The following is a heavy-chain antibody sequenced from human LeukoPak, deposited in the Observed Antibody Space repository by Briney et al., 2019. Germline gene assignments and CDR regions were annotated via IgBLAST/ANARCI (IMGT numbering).Heavy chain of an antibody. CDR2: ISGDGGST. J-gene: IGHJ4*02. D-gene: IGHD6-19*01. CDR1: GFMFHDYA. V-gene: IGHV3-43*02. CDR3: ARDSESSGWYDY. Sequence: GGSLALSCAAPGFMFHDYAIHWGRQAPGKGLEWVSRISGDGGSTFYADSVKGRFTISRDNSKNSLYLQMSSLRSEDTALYYCARDSESSGWYDYWGQGTLVTVSS.